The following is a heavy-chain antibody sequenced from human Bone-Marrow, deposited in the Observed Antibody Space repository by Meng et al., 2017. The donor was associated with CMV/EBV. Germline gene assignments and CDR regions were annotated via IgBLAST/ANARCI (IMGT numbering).Heavy chain of an antibody. CDR1: GYTFTGYY. CDR3: AKDRQGSSWYLGLSLN. Sequence: ASVKVSCKASGYTFTGYYMHWVRQAPGQGLEWMGWINPNSGGTNYAQKFQGRVTMTRDTSISTAYMELSRLRSDDTAVYYCAKDRQGSSWYLGLSLNWGQGTLVTVSS. CDR2: INPNSGGT. J-gene: IGHJ4*02. D-gene: IGHD6-13*01. V-gene: IGHV1-2*02.